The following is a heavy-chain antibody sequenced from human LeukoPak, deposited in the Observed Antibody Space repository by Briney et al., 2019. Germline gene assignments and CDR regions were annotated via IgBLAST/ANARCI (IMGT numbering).Heavy chain of an antibody. CDR3: ARDQGSGSYYPYYYGMDV. D-gene: IGHD3-10*01. Sequence: GGSLRLSCAASGFTFSSYGMHWVRRAPGKGLEWVAVISYDGSNKYYADSVKGRFTISRDNSKNTLYLQMNSLRAEDTAVYYCARDQGSGSYYPYYYGMDVWGQGTTVTVSS. CDR1: GFTFSSYG. CDR2: ISYDGSNK. V-gene: IGHV3-30*03. J-gene: IGHJ6*02.